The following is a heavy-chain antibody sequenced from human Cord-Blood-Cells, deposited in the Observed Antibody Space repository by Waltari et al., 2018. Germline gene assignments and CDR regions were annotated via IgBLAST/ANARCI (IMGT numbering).Heavy chain of an antibody. V-gene: IGHV1-18*01. CDR3: ARIGPDYYGSGSYYNVIDY. CDR2: IRAYNGNT. J-gene: IGHJ4*02. Sequence: QVQLVQSGAEVKKPGASVKVSCKASGYTFTSYAISWVRPAHGQGLEWMGWIRAYNGNTNYAQKLQGRVTMTTDTSTSTAYMELRSLRSDDTAVYYCARIGPDYYGSGSYYNVIDYWGQGTLVTVSS. D-gene: IGHD3-10*01. CDR1: GYTFTSYA.